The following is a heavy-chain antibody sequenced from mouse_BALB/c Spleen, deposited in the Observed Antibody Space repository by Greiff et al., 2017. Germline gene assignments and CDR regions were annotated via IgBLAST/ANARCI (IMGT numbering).Heavy chain of an antibody. D-gene: IGHD2-4*01. Sequence: VQLQQSAAELARPGASVKMSCKASGYTFTSYTMHWVKQRPGQGLEWIGYINPSSGYTEYNQKFKDKTTLTADKSSSTAYMQLSSLTSEDSAVFYCANYDYDEYFDVWGAGTTVTASS. CDR3: ANYDYDEYFDV. V-gene: IGHV1-4*02. CDR2: INPSSGYT. CDR1: GYTFTSYT. J-gene: IGHJ1*01.